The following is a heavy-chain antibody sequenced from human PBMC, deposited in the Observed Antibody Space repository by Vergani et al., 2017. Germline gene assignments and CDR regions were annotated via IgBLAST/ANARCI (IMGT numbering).Heavy chain of an antibody. CDR2: ISSSSSYI. CDR3: ARDNGYGQMGDY. V-gene: IGHV3-21*01. CDR1: GFTFSSYS. Sequence: EVQLVESGGGLVKPGGSLRLSCAASGFTFSSYSMNWVRQAPGKGLEWVSSISSSSSYIYYADSVKGRFTNSRDNAKNSLYLQMNSLRAEDTAVYYCARDNGYGQMGDYWGQGTLVTVSS. J-gene: IGHJ4*02. D-gene: IGHD5-18*01.